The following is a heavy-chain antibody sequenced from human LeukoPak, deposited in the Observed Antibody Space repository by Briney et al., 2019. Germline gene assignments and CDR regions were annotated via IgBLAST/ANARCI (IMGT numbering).Heavy chain of an antibody. Sequence: SETLSLTCAVYGGSFSGNYWSWIRQPPGKGLEWIGEINHSGSTNYNPSLKSRVTISVDTSKNQFSLKLSSVTAADTAVYYCASRNAFDIWGQGTMVTVSS. CDR3: ASRNAFDI. CDR1: GGSFSGNY. V-gene: IGHV4-34*01. CDR2: INHSGST. J-gene: IGHJ3*02.